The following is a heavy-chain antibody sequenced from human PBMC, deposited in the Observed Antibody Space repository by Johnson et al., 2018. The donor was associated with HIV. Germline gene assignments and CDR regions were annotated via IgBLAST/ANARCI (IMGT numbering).Heavy chain of an antibody. V-gene: IGHV3-30-3*01. D-gene: IGHD4-17*01. CDR3: ARALTTDAFDI. J-gene: IGHJ3*02. CDR2: ISYDGSNK. Sequence: VQLVESGGGVVQPGRSLRLSCAASGFTFSSYAMHWVRQAPGKGLEWVAVISYDGSNKYSAYSVKGRFTISRDNSKNTLYLQMNSLRAEDTAVYYCARALTTDAFDIWGQGTMVTGSS. CDR1: GFTFSSYA.